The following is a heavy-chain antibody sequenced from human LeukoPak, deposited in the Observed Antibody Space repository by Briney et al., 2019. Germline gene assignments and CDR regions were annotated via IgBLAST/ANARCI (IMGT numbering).Heavy chain of an antibody. Sequence: SETLSLTCTVSGGSITTSSYYWGWIRQPPGKGLEWIGIIYYSGSTYYNPSLKGRVTISVDTSKNQFSLKLSSVTAADTAVYYCARAFRARYFDLWGRGTLVTVSS. CDR2: IYYSGST. D-gene: IGHD2/OR15-2a*01. CDR1: GGSITTSSYY. CDR3: ARAFRARYFDL. V-gene: IGHV4-39*01. J-gene: IGHJ2*01.